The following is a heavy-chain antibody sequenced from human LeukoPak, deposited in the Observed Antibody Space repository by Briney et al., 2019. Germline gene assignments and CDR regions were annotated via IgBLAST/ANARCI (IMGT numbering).Heavy chain of an antibody. CDR3: AGMGYCSSTSCYGRGYYYYMDV. Sequence: PSQTLSLTCTVSGGSISSGSYYWSWIRQPAGKGLEWIGRIYTSGSTNYNPSLKSRVTISVDTSKNQFSLKLSSVTAADTAVYYCAGMGYCSSTSCYGRGYYYYMDVWGKGTTVTISS. J-gene: IGHJ6*03. CDR2: IYTSGST. CDR1: GGSISSGSYY. D-gene: IGHD2-2*01. V-gene: IGHV4-61*02.